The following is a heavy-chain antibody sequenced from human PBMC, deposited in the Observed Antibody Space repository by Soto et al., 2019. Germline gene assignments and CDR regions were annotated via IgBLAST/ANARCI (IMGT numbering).Heavy chain of an antibody. J-gene: IGHJ6*02. CDR3: ARVDSGSYYYYGMDV. Sequence: GASVKVSCKASGYTFTSYGISWVRQAPGQGLEWMGWISAYNGNTNYAQKLRGRVTMTTDTSTSTAYMELRSLRSDDTAVYYCARVDSGSYYYYGMDVWGQGTTVTVSS. V-gene: IGHV1-18*01. D-gene: IGHD1-26*01. CDR1: GYTFTSYG. CDR2: ISAYNGNT.